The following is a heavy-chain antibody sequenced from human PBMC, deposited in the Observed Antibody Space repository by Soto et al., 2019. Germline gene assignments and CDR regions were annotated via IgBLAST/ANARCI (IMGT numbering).Heavy chain of an antibody. CDR3: ARDPPYYDFWSGYFSLLGTYYYYGMDV. CDR2: IKQDGSEK. Sequence: GGSLRLSCAASGLTFSSYLMSGVGPAPGKGLEWVANIKQDGSEKYYVDSVKGRFTISRDNAKNSLYLQMNSLRAEDTAVYYCARDPPYYDFWSGYFSLLGTYYYYGMDVWGQGTTVTV. J-gene: IGHJ6*02. D-gene: IGHD3-3*01. CDR1: GLTFSSYL. V-gene: IGHV3-7*03.